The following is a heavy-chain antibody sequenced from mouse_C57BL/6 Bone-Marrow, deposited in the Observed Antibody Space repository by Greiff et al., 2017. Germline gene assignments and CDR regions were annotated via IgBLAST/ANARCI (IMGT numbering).Heavy chain of an antibody. V-gene: IGHV1-80*01. CDR3: ARGGVYYGSRHWYFDD. CDR2: IYPGDGDT. CDR1: GYAFSSYW. Sequence: QVQLQQSGAELVKPGASVKISCKASGYAFSSYWMNWVKQRPGKGLEWIGQIYPGDGDTNYNGKFKGKATLTSDRSSSTAYLQLSSLTSEDSGVYFGARGGVYYGSRHWYFDDWGTGTTVTVSS. D-gene: IGHD1-1*01. J-gene: IGHJ1*03.